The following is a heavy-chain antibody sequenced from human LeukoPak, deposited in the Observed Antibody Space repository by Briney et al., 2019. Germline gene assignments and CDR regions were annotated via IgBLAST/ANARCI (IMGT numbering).Heavy chain of an antibody. Sequence: SETLSLTCTVSGYSISSGYYWGWIRQPPGKGLEWIGYIYYSGSTNYNPSLKSRVTISVDTSKNQFSLKLSSVTAADTAVYYCARVDHTTSPAFDIWGQGTMVTVSS. CDR3: ARVDHTTSPAFDI. CDR2: IYYSGST. CDR1: GYSISSGYY. V-gene: IGHV4-38-2*02. D-gene: IGHD1-14*01. J-gene: IGHJ3*02.